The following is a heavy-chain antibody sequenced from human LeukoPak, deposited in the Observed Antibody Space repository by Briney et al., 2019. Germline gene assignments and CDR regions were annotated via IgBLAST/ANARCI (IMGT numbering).Heavy chain of an antibody. D-gene: IGHD3-10*01. Sequence: GASVKVSCKASGYTFTNYGISWVRQAPGQGLEWMGWISGYNGNTNSAQKFQGRVTLTTDTSTSTAYMELRSLRSDDTAVYYCARDLGFGQLYRFDYWGQGTLVTVSS. CDR2: ISGYNGNT. J-gene: IGHJ4*02. CDR1: GYTFTNYG. CDR3: ARDLGFGQLYRFDY. V-gene: IGHV1-18*01.